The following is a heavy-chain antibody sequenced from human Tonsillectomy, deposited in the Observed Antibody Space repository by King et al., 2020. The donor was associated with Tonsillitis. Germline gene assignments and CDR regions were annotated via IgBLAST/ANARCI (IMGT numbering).Heavy chain of an antibody. J-gene: IGHJ4*02. CDR2: IYYSGST. CDR1: GGSISSSSYY. D-gene: IGHD3-10*01. CDR3: ASRGYYGSGYYFDY. Sequence: QLQESGPGLVKPSETLSLTCTVSGGSISSSSYYWGWIRQPPGKGLEWIGSIYYSGSTYYNPSLKSRVTISVDTSKNQFSLKLSSVTAADTAVYYCASRGYYGSGYYFDYWGQGTLVTVSS. V-gene: IGHV4-39*07.